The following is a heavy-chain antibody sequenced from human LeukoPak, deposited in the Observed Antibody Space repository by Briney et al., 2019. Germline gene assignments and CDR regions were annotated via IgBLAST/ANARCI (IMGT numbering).Heavy chain of an antibody. D-gene: IGHD2-2*01. CDR2: ISSSSSTI. Sequence: GGSLRLSCAASGFTFSSYIMNWVRQVPGKGLEWVSYISSSSSTIYYADSVKGRFTISRDNAKNSLYLQMNSLRAEDTAVYYCARGYGDVVVPAAVDYWGQGTLVTVSS. CDR1: GFTFSSYI. J-gene: IGHJ4*02. CDR3: ARGYGDVVVPAAVDY. V-gene: IGHV3-48*04.